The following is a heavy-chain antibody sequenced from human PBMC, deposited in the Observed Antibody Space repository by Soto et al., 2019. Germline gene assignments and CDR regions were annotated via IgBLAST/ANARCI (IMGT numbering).Heavy chain of an antibody. D-gene: IGHD3-22*01. J-gene: IGHJ6*02. CDR2: IYYSGST. CDR3: ARGGYYYDSSGYYPPDYYYYYGMDV. V-gene: IGHV4-59*01. CDR1: GGTISSYY. Sequence: SETLSLTCTVSGGTISSYYWSWIRQPPGKGLEWIGYIYYSGSTNYNPSLKSRVTISVGTSKNQFSLKLSSVTAADTAVYYWARGGYYYDSSGYYPPDYYYYYGMDVWGQGTTVTVS.